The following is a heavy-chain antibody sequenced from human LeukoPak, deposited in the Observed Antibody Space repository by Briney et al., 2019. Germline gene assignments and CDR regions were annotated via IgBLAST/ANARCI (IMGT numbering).Heavy chain of an antibody. V-gene: IGHV3-30*01. Sequence: GGSLRLSCAASGFTFSSYAMHWVRQAPGKGLEWVAVISYDGSNKYYVDSVKGRFTISRDNSKNTLYLQMNSLRAEDTAVYYCARDYPGAVAGGAIDYWGQGTLVTVSS. CDR3: ARDYPGAVAGGAIDY. J-gene: IGHJ4*02. CDR1: GFTFSSYA. D-gene: IGHD6-19*01. CDR2: ISYDGSNK.